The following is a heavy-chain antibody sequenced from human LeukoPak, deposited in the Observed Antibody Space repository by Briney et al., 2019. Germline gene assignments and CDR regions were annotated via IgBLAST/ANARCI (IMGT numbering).Heavy chain of an antibody. D-gene: IGHD2-8*01. Sequence: GGSLRLSCAASGFTFSNYAMSWVRQAPGKGLEWVSGIIGNGGSTYYAGPVKGRFTISRDNSKNTVYLQMNSLRAEDTAVYYCAKEDEDIVLMVYASWGQGTLVTVSS. J-gene: IGHJ5*02. CDR1: GFTFSNYA. CDR3: AKEDEDIVLMVYAS. V-gene: IGHV3-23*01. CDR2: IIGNGGST.